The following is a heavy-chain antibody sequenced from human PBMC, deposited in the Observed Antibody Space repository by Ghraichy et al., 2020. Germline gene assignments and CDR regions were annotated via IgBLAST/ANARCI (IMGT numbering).Heavy chain of an antibody. V-gene: IGHV4-59*08. CDR1: GGSISSYY. D-gene: IGHD6-13*01. J-gene: IGHJ3*02. CDR3: ARQGTGVSWYAFDI. Sequence: SETLSLTCTVSGGSISSYYWSWIRQPPGKGLEWIGYIYYSGSTNYNPSLKSRVTISVDTSKNQFSLKLSSVTAADTAVYYCARQGTGVSWYAFDIWGQGTMVTVSS. CDR2: IYYSGST.